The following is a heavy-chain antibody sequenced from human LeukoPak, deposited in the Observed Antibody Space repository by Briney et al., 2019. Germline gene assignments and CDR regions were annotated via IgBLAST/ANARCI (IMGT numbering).Heavy chain of an antibody. J-gene: IGHJ4*02. D-gene: IGHD1-26*01. V-gene: IGHV1-18*01. CDR1: GYTFTSYG. CDR2: ISAYNGNT. CDR3: ATVRYGGSVPGIDY. Sequence: GASVKVSCKASGYTFTSYGISWVRQAPGQGLEWMGWISAYNGNTNYAQKLQGRVTMTRDTSISTAYMELSRLRSDDTAVYYCATVRYGGSVPGIDYWGQGTLVTVSS.